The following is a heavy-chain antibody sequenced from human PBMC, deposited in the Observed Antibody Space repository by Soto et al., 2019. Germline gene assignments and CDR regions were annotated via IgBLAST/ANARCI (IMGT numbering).Heavy chain of an antibody. D-gene: IGHD6-13*01. CDR2: TGLNGRTT. J-gene: IGHJ4*02. CDR3: ATVHGTSRSFDY. Sequence: EVQILESGRGLVQPGGSLRLSCAASGFTFSMSAMSWVRQAPGKGLEWVSTTGLNGRTTYYADSMKGRFTVSRDNSKNTLDLQMNSLRAEDTAVYYCATVHGTSRSFDYWGQGTLVTVSS. V-gene: IGHV3-23*01. CDR1: GFTFSMSA.